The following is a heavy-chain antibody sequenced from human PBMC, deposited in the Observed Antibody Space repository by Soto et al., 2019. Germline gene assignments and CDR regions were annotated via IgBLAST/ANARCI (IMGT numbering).Heavy chain of an antibody. CDR2: INPNSGGT. CDR3: ARDLGDGYNFLDY. D-gene: IGHD5-12*01. CDR1: GYTFTGYY. J-gene: IGHJ4*02. Sequence: QVQLVQSGAEVKKPGASVKVSCKASGYTFTGYYMHWVRQAPGQGLEWMGWINPNSGGTNYAQKCQGRVTMTRDTSISTAYMELSRLRSDDTAVYYCARDLGDGYNFLDYWGQGTLVTVSS. V-gene: IGHV1-2*02.